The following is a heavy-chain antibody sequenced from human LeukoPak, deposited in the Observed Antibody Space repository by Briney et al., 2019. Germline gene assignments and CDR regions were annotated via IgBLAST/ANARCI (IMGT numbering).Heavy chain of an antibody. D-gene: IGHD6-13*01. V-gene: IGHV4-39*01. CDR2: IYYSGST. CDR1: GGSIGSSSYY. CDR3: ARRIKAAGTVPIGS. Sequence: SETLSLTCTVSGGSIGSSSYYWGWIRQPPGKGLEWIGRIYYSGSTYYNPSLKSRVTISVDTSKNQFSLKLSSVTAADTAVYYCARRIKAAGTVPIGSWGQGTLVTVSS. J-gene: IGHJ5*02.